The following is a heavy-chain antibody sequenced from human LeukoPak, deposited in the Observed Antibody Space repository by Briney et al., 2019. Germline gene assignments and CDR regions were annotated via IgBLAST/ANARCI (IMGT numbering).Heavy chain of an antibody. V-gene: IGHV3-48*02. D-gene: IGHD6-6*01. Sequence: GGSLRLSCAASGFTFSSYSMNWVRQAPGKGLEWVSYISSSSSTIYYADSVKGRFTISRDNAKNSLYLQMNSLRDGDTAVYYCVRGSSSSWNYWGQGTLVTVSS. CDR2: ISSSSSTI. CDR3: VRGSSSSWNY. J-gene: IGHJ4*02. CDR1: GFTFSSYS.